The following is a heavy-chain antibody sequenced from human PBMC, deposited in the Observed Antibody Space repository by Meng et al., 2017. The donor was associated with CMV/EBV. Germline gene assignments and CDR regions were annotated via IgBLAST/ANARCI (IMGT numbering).Heavy chain of an antibody. D-gene: IGHD3-3*01. V-gene: IGHV4-34*01. Sequence: SETLSLTCAVYGGSFSGYYWSWIRQPPGKGLEWIGEINHSGSTNYNPSLKSRVTISVDTSKNQFSLKLSSVTAADTAVYYCARGGRFLEWLSNYYYGMDVWGQGTAVTVSS. CDR3: ARGGRFLEWLSNYYYGMDV. CDR1: GGSFSGYY. CDR2: INHSGST. J-gene: IGHJ6*02.